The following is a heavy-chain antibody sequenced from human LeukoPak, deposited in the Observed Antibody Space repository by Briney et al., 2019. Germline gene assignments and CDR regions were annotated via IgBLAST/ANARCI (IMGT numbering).Heavy chain of an antibody. Sequence: ASVKVSCKASGYTFTGYYMHWVRQAPGQGLEWMGWINPNSGGTNYAQKFQGRVTMTRDTSISTAYMELSRLRSDDTAVYYCARDEAARRYWFDPWGQGTLVTVSS. CDR1: GYTFTGYY. D-gene: IGHD2-15*01. V-gene: IGHV1-2*02. J-gene: IGHJ5*02. CDR2: INPNSGGT. CDR3: ARDEAARRYWFDP.